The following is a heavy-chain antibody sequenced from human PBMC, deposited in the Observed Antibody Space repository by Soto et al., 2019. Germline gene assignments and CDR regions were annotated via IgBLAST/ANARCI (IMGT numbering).Heavy chain of an antibody. CDR2: ISGSGGST. J-gene: IGHJ4*02. Sequence: GSLRLSCAASGFTFSSYAMSWVRQAPGKGLEWVSAISGSGGSTYYADSVKGRFTISRDNSKNTLYLQMNSLRAEDTAVYYCAKRTYYDSSGYYSSPDYWGQGTLVTVSS. V-gene: IGHV3-23*01. D-gene: IGHD3-22*01. CDR1: GFTFSSYA. CDR3: AKRTYYDSSGYYSSPDY.